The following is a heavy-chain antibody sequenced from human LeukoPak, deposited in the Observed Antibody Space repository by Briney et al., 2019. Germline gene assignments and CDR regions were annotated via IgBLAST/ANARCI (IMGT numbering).Heavy chain of an antibody. CDR3: ARTRIAAAGIHY. D-gene: IGHD6-13*01. Sequence: PGGSLRLSCAASGFTFSSYWMHWVRQAPGKGLGWVSRINSDGSSTSYADSVKGRFTISRDNPPNTLYLHMNSLRAEDTAVYYCARTRIAAAGIHYWGQGPLVRVSS. CDR2: INSDGSST. CDR1: GFTFSSYW. J-gene: IGHJ4*02. V-gene: IGHV3-74*01.